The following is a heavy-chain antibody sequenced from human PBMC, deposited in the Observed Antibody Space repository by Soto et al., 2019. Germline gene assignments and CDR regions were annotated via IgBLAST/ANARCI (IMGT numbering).Heavy chain of an antibody. CDR2: IYYSGST. J-gene: IGHJ4*02. CDR3: ARVGYCRSPGCFDY. V-gene: IGHV4-39*01. Sequence: QLQLQESGPGLVKPSETLSLTCTVSGGSISSSSYYWGWIRQPPGKGLEWIGSIYYSGSTYYNPSLKSRVTISVDTSKNQFSLKLSSVTAADTAVYYCARVGYCRSPGCFDYWGQGTLVTVSS. CDR1: GGSISSSSYY. D-gene: IGHD2-15*01.